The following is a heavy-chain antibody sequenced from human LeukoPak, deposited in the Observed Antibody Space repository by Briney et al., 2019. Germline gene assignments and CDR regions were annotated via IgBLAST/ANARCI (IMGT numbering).Heavy chain of an antibody. Sequence: GASVKVSCKASGYTFTSYDINWGRQATGQGLEWMGWMNPNRGNTGYAQKFQGRVTMTRNTSISTAYMELSSLRSEDTAVYYCARLGGYQLQYRFGYWYFDLWGRGTLVTVSS. CDR3: ARLGGYQLQYRFGYWYFDL. V-gene: IGHV1-8*01. D-gene: IGHD2-2*02. CDR2: MNPNRGNT. J-gene: IGHJ2*01. CDR1: GYTFTSYD.